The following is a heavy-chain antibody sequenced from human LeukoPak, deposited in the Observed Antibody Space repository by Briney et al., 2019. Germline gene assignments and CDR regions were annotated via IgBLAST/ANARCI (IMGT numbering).Heavy chain of an antibody. D-gene: IGHD6-13*01. V-gene: IGHV4-38-2*02. CDR1: GYSISSGYY. Sequence: KPSETLSLTCTVSGYSISSGYYWGWIRQPPGKGLEWIGSIYHSGSTYYNPSLKSRVTISVDTSKNHFSLKLSSVTAADTAVYYCARGSRTNWFDPWGQGTLVTVSS. J-gene: IGHJ5*02. CDR3: ARGSRTNWFDP. CDR2: IYHSGST.